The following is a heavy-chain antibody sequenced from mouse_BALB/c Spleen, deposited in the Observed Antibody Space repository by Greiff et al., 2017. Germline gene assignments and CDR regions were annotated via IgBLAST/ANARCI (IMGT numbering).Heavy chain of an antibody. D-gene: IGHD4-1*02. V-gene: IGHV14-3*02. CDR3: AIQPSPTGTEFAY. J-gene: IGHJ3*01. Sequence: EVQLQESGAELVKPGASVKLSCTASGFNIKDTYMHWVKQRPEQGLEWIGRIDPANGNTKYDPKFPGKATITADTSSNTAYLQLSSLTSEDAAVYYCAIQPSPTGTEFAYWGQGTLVTVSA. CDR1: GFNIKDTY. CDR2: IDPANGNT.